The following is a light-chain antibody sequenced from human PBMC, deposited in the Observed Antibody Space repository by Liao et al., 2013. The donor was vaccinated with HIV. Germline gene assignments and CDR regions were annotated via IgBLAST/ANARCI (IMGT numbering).Light chain of an antibody. CDR3: QAVGRAALSYLLF. J-gene: IGLJ1*01. Sequence: SYELTQPPSVSVSPGQTASITCSGDKLGDKFACWYQQKPGQSPVLVIYQDTKRPSGIPERFSGSNSGNTATLTISGTQAMDEADYYCQAVGRAALSYLLFFG. CDR2: QDT. CDR1: KLGDKF. V-gene: IGLV3-1*01.